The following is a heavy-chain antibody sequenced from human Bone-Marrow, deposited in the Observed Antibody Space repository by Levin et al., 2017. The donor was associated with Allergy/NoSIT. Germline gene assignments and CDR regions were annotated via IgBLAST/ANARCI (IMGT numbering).Heavy chain of an antibody. CDR2: LSGSGGST. CDR1: GFTFNSYA. Sequence: TGGSLRLSCAASGFTFNSYAMSWVRQAPGKGLEWVSALSGSGGSTYYADSVKGRFTISRDSPKNTLYLQMNSLRAEDTAVYYCAARTWTPGSKYYDILSARLYFDYWGQGTLVTVSS. J-gene: IGHJ4*02. CDR3: AARTWTPGSKYYDILSARLYFDY. D-gene: IGHD3-9*01. V-gene: IGHV3-23*01.